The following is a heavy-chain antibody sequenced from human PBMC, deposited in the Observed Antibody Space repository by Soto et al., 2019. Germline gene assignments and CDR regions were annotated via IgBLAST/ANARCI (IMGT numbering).Heavy chain of an antibody. J-gene: IGHJ6*02. Sequence: ASVKVSCKASGGTFSSYAISWVRQAPGQGLEWMGGIIPIFGTANYAQKFQGRVTITADESTSTAYMELSSLRSEDTAVYYCASTKQQLVRLYRRYYYYYGMDVWGQGTTVTSP. D-gene: IGHD6-13*01. CDR1: GGTFSSYA. V-gene: IGHV1-69*13. CDR3: ASTKQQLVRLYRRYYYYYGMDV. CDR2: IIPIFGTA.